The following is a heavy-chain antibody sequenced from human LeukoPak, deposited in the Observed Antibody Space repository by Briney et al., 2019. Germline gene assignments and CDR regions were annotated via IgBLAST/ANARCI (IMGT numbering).Heavy chain of an antibody. J-gene: IGHJ4*02. D-gene: IGHD6-6*01. CDR2: IYSSGST. CDR1: GFTVSTNY. Sequence: GGSLRLSCAASGFTVSTNYMSWVRRAPGKGLEWVSVIYSSGSTYYADSVKGRFTIFRDNSKNTLYLQMNSLRAEDTAVYYCARDGGLAPYSSSTPFDYWGQGTLVTVSS. V-gene: IGHV3-66*03. CDR3: ARDGGLAPYSSSTPFDY.